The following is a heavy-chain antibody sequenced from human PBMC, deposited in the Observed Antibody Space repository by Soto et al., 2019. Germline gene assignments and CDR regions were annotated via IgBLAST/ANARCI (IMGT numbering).Heavy chain of an antibody. V-gene: IGHV6-1*01. D-gene: IGHD2-2*01. J-gene: IGHJ5*02. CDR1: GDSVSSHSAA. CDR2: TYYRSKWYN. Sequence: SQTLSLPCAISGDSVSSHSAASNWIRPSPSRRLEWLGRTYYRSKWYNDYAVSVKSRMTINPDTSKNQFSLQLNSVTPEDTAAYYYAREYQLRCPGFLQNWFDPWGQGTLVAVS. CDR3: AREYQLRCPGFLQNWFDP.